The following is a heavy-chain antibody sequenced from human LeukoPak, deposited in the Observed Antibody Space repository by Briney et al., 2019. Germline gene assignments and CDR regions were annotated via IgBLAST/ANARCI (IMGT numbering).Heavy chain of an antibody. CDR2: IYTSGST. Sequence: SQTLSLTCIVSGGSISSGSYYWSWIRQPAGKGLEWIGRIYTSGSTNYNPSLKSRVTLSVDTSKNQFSLKLSSVTAADTAVYYCARDPDWGHYFDYWGQGTLVTVSS. J-gene: IGHJ4*02. D-gene: IGHD7-27*01. V-gene: IGHV4-61*02. CDR1: GGSISSGSYY. CDR3: ARDPDWGHYFDY.